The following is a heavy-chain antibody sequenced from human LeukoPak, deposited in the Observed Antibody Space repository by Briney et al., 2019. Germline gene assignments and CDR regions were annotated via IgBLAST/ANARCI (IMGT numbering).Heavy chain of an antibody. D-gene: IGHD5-12*01. CDR1: GGSFSGYY. J-gene: IGHJ6*02. CDR2: INHSGST. Sequence: PSETLSLTCAVYGGSFSGYYWSWIRQPPGKGLEWIGEINHSGSTNYNPSLKSRVTISVDTSKNQFSLKLSSVTAADTAVYYCARGPAYVDIVATPLAAYYYYGMDVWGQGTTVTASS. V-gene: IGHV4-34*01. CDR3: ARGPAYVDIVATPLAAYYYYGMDV.